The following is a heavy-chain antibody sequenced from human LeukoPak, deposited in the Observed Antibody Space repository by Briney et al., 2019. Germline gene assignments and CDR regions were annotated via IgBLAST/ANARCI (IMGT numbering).Heavy chain of an antibody. CDR3: ARGREQQLVRPYFDY. D-gene: IGHD6-13*01. J-gene: IGHJ4*02. CDR1: GGSISSGGYY. V-gene: IGHV4-31*03. Sequence: SETLSLTCPVSGGSISSGGYYWSWIRQHPGKGLEWIGYIYYSGSTYYNPSLKSRVTISVDTSKNQFSLKLSSVTAADTAVYYCARGREQQLVRPYFDYWGQGTLVTVSS. CDR2: IYYSGST.